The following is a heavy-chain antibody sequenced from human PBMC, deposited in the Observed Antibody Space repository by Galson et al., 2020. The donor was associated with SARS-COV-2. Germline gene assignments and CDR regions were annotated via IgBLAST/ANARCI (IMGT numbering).Heavy chain of an antibody. Sequence: GESLKISCAASGFAFSTYWMTWVRQAPGKGLEWVANIKEDGSKKFYVASVQGRFTISRDNAKNSLYLQMNSLRAEDTALYYCARLSGYIDYWGQGILVSVSS. V-gene: IGHV3-7*01. D-gene: IGHD5-12*01. J-gene: IGHJ4*02. CDR2: IKEDGSKK. CDR3: ARLSGYIDY. CDR1: GFAFSTYW.